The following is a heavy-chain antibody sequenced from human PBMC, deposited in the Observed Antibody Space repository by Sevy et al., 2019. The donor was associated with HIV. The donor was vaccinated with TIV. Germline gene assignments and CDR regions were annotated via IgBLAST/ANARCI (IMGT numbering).Heavy chain of an antibody. V-gene: IGHV3-30*04. D-gene: IGHD1-1*01. Sequence: GGSLRLSCAASGFTFSRYSMHWVRQAPGKGLEWVATISFDASNKHYADSVKGRFTISRDNFQNSLFLQMNSLRPEDTALYYCALERLSSDVAEYFQNWGQGTLVTVSS. CDR2: ISFDASNK. CDR3: ALERLSSDVAEYFQN. CDR1: GFTFSRYS. J-gene: IGHJ1*01.